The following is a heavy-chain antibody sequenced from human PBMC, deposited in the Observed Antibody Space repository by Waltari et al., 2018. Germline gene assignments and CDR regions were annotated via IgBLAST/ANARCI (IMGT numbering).Heavy chain of an antibody. CDR3: ARPNSSTLGGGFDY. CDR1: GDSIDRSGYY. V-gene: IGHV4-39*02. Sequence: QLQLQESGPGLVKPSETLSLTCIVSGDSIDRSGYYWGWIRQPPGKGLGWIGGIYYSRSPFYDPSLRSQVTISVATSKNPFSLKLSSVTAADTAVYYCARPNSSTLGGGFDYWGQGTLVTVSS. J-gene: IGHJ4*02. CDR2: IYYSRSP. D-gene: IGHD3-16*01.